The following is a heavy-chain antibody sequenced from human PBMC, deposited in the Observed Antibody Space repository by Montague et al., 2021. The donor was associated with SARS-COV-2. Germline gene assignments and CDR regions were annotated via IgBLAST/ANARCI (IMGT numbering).Heavy chain of an antibody. Sequence: SETLSLTCSILVSWNSGADWKSTRLNPVTMAYCIPSFARKKNTTYNPSLRSRVSISVDTSKNQFSLTLRSVTAADTAVYYCARGLENYGSGSHHFDPWGKGTLGTVS. D-gene: IGHD3-10*01. CDR3: ARGLENYGSGSHHFDP. V-gene: IGHV4-61*01. J-gene: IGHJ5*02. CDR2: FARKKNT. CDR1: VSWNSGAD.